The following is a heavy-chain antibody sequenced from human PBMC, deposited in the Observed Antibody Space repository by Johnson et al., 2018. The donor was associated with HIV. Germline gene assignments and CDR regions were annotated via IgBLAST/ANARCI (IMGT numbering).Heavy chain of an antibody. J-gene: IGHJ3*02. CDR1: GFTFSSYG. CDR2: IRYDESNE. V-gene: IGHV3-30*02. Sequence: QVQLVESGGGVVQPGGSLRLSCAGSGFTFSSYGMHWVRQAPGKGLEWVSFIRYDESNEYYADSVKGRFTISSDNSKNTLYLQMSGLRVEDTAVYYCMTDILTGYYNPDGFDIWGQGTMVTVS. D-gene: IGHD3-9*01. CDR3: MTDILTGYYNPDGFDI.